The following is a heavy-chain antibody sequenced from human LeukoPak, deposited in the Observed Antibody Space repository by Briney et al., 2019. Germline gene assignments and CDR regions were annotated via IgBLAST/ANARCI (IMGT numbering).Heavy chain of an antibody. J-gene: IGHJ4*02. CDR3: AREFRYCSGGSCYSGYYFDY. V-gene: IGHV1-2*06. CDR1: GYTFTGYY. Sequence: ASVKVSCKASGYTFTGYYMHWVRQAPGQGLEWMGRISPNSGGTNYAQKFQGRVTMTRDTSISTAYMELSRLRSDDTAVYYCAREFRYCSGGSCYSGYYFDYWGQETLVTVSS. D-gene: IGHD2-15*01. CDR2: ISPNSGGT.